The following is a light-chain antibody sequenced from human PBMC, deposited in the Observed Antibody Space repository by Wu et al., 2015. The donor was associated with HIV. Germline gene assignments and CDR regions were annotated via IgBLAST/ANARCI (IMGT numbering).Light chain of an antibody. Sequence: DIVLTQSPGTLSLSPGERVTVSCRASQTVHSNYLAWYQQKPGQAPRLLMYDASSRATGIPDRFSGSGSGTDFTLTINRLEPVDSAVYYCQQYGSSPLTFGGGTKVEIK. CDR3: QQYGSSPLT. CDR2: DAS. J-gene: IGKJ4*01. CDR1: QTVHSNY. V-gene: IGKV3-20*01.